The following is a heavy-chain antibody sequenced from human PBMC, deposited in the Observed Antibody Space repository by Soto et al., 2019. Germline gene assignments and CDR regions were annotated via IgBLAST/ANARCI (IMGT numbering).Heavy chain of an antibody. Sequence: SETLSLTCTVSGGSISSYYWSWIRQPPGKGLEWIGYIYYSGSTNYNPSLKSRVTISVDTSKNQFSLKLSSVTAADTAVYYCARDSSTRRAKDAFDIWGQGTMVTVSS. CDR2: IYYSGST. CDR3: ARDSSTRRAKDAFDI. V-gene: IGHV4-59*01. D-gene: IGHD2-2*01. J-gene: IGHJ3*02. CDR1: GGSISSYY.